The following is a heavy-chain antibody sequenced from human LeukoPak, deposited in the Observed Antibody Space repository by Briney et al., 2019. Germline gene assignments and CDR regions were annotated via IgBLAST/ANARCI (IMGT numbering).Heavy chain of an antibody. CDR2: FDPEDGER. CDR1: GYTLTELS. D-gene: IGHD3-16*01. V-gene: IGHV1-24*01. CDR3: ATTLRLEALDL. J-gene: IGHJ3*01. Sequence: ASVKVSCKVSGYTLTELSTHWVRQAPGKGLEWMGEFDPEDGERIYAQKFQDRVTMTEDTSTDTAYMELRSLRSEDTAMYYCATTLRLEALDLWGHGTMVIVSS.